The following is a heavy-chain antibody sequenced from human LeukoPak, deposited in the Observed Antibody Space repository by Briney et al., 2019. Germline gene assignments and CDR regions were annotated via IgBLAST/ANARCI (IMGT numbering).Heavy chain of an antibody. V-gene: IGHV4-30-2*01. CDR2: IYHSGST. Sequence: PSQTLSLTCTVSGGSISSGGYYWSWIRQPPGKGLEWIGYIYHSGSTYYNPSLKSRVTISVDRSKNQFSLKLSSVTAADTAVYYCARVGDGGNYMDVWGKGTTVTVSS. CDR1: GGSISSGGYY. CDR3: ARVGDGGNYMDV. J-gene: IGHJ6*03. D-gene: IGHD4-23*01.